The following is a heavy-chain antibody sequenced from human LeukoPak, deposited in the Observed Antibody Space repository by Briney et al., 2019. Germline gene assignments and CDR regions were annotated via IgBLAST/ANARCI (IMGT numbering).Heavy chain of an antibody. CDR2: ISAYNGNA. J-gene: IGHJ5*02. Sequence: EASVKVSCKASGYTFSRYGISWVRQAPGHGLEWMGWISAYNGNAKYAQTLQGRVTMTTDTSTSTAYMELRSLTSDDTAVYYCARTVDSYNWRESWFDPWGQGTLVTVSS. CDR1: GYTFSRYG. D-gene: IGHD1-20*01. V-gene: IGHV1-18*01. CDR3: ARTVDSYNWRESWFDP.